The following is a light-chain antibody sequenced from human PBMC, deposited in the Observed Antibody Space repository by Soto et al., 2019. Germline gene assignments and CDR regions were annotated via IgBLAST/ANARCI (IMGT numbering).Light chain of an antibody. CDR1: QGISSD. V-gene: IGKV1-9*01. Sequence: DIQATQSPTFPSASVGDRVTITCRASQGISSDLAEHQQKPGKAPTLLIHTASTLQSGVPSRFSGSGSGTEFTLTISSMQPEDFATYYCQQANSFPPSITFGQGTRLEIK. CDR3: QQANSFPPSIT. J-gene: IGKJ5*01. CDR2: TAS.